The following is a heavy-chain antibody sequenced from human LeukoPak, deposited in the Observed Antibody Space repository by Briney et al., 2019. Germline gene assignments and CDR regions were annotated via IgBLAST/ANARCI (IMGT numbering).Heavy chain of an antibody. J-gene: IGHJ5*02. V-gene: IGHV4-31*03. CDR2: IYYSGST. CDR3: ARVYTSAWSDSNWFDP. D-gene: IGHD6-19*01. CDR1: GDSISSGGFY. Sequence: SETLSLTCTVSGDSISSGGFYWSWMRQYPGKGLEWIGYIYYSGSTYFNPSLKSRVLISIDTSKNQFSLKTSSMTAADTAVYYCARVYTSAWSDSNWFDPWGQGTLVTVSS.